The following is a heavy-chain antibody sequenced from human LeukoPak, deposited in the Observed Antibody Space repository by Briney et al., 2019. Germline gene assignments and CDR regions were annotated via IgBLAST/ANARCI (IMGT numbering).Heavy chain of an antibody. D-gene: IGHD2-21*02. CDR1: GGSISSSSYY. CDR3: ARDKEYCGGDCSYWYFDL. J-gene: IGHJ2*01. Sequence: TASETLSLTCTVSGGSISSSSYYWVWLRQPPGKGLEWIGTIYYSGSTYYNPSLKSRVTMSVDTSKNQFSLKASSVTAADTAVYYCARDKEYCGGDCSYWYFDLWGRGTVVTVSS. V-gene: IGHV4-39*02. CDR2: IYYSGST.